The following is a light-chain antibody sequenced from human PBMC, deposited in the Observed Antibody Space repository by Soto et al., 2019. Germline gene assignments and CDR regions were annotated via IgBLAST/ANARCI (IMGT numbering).Light chain of an antibody. V-gene: IGKV1-39*01. CDR1: QSISSY. Sequence: DIQMTQSPSSLSASVGDRVTITCRASQSISSYLNWYQQKVGKAPKLLIYAASSLQSGVPSRFSGSGSGTAFALTISNLQPGDFATSYCPQSFIAPLTFGEGTKVQIK. CDR2: AAS. CDR3: PQSFIAPLT. J-gene: IGKJ4*01.